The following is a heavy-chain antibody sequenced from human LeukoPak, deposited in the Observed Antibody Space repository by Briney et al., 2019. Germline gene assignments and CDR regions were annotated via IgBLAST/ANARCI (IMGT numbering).Heavy chain of an antibody. D-gene: IGHD6-13*01. Sequence: ASVRVSCKVSGYTLTELSMHWVRQAPGKGLEWMGGFGKGLEWMGGFDPEDGERIYAQKFQGRVTMTRDTSTSTVYMELSSLRSEDTAVYYCARPEYSSSWYYFDYWGQGTLVTVSS. CDR2: FDPEDGER. V-gene: IGHV1-24*01. J-gene: IGHJ4*02. CDR3: ARPEYSSSWYYFDY. CDR1: GYTLTELS.